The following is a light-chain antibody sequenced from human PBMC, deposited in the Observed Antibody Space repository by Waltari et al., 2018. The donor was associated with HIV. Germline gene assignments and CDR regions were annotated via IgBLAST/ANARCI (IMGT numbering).Light chain of an antibody. CDR2: DAS. CDR1: QSVSTY. Sequence: EIVLTQSPATLPLSPGERATLSCRASQSVSTYLAWYQKRPGQAPRLLIYDASNRATGIPARFSGSGSGTDFTLTISSLEPEDFAVYYCQHRKEWPPGATFGPGTKVDVK. V-gene: IGKV3-11*01. J-gene: IGKJ3*01. CDR3: QHRKEWPPGAT.